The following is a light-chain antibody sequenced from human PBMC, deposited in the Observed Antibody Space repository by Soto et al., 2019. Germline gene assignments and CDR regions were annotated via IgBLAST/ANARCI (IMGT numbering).Light chain of an antibody. CDR1: QSVTSN. J-gene: IGKJ1*01. CDR3: QQYTDWPRT. V-gene: IGKV3-15*01. Sequence: EIVMTQSPATLSVSPGDRATLSCRASQSVTSNLAWYQQRPGQAPRLLIYGTSTRAAGISARFSGSGSGTEFTLTISSLQSEDFAVYFCQQYTDWPRTFGQGTKVDIK. CDR2: GTS.